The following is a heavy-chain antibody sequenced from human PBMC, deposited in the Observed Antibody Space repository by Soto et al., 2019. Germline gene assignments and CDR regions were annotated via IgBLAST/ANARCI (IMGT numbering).Heavy chain of an antibody. CDR2: ISYDGSNK. Sequence: QVQLVESGGGVVQPGRSLRLSCAASGFTFSSYAVHWVRQAPGKGLECVAVISYDGSNKYYADSVKGRFTISRDNSKDTLYLQMNSLRAEDTAVYYCAREGDAYWHDKDYGMDGWGQGTTVTVSS. CDR1: GFTFSSYA. J-gene: IGHJ6*02. CDR3: AREGDAYWHDKDYGMDG. D-gene: IGHD2-21*01. V-gene: IGHV3-30-3*01.